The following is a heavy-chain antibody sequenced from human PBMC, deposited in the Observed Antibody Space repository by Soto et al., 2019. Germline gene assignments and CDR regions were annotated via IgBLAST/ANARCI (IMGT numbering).Heavy chain of an antibody. V-gene: IGHV5-51*01. J-gene: IGHJ4*02. Sequence: GESLKISCKGSGYSFTSYWIGWVRQMPGKGLEWMGIIYPGDSDTRYSPSFQGQVTISADKSISTAYLQWSSLKASDTAMYYCARRAPYYYGSGSYFLFDYWGQGTLVTVSS. CDR3: ARRAPYYYGSGSYFLFDY. D-gene: IGHD3-10*01. CDR1: GYSFTSYW. CDR2: IYPGDSDT.